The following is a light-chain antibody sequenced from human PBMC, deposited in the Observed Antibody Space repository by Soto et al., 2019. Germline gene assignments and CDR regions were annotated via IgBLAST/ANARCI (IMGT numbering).Light chain of an antibody. CDR2: DIN. CDR3: VSYTTSASYV. CDR1: SSDVGNYIF. J-gene: IGLJ1*01. Sequence: QSVLTQPASVSGSPGQSITISCTGTSSDVGNYIFVSWYRQHPGKAPKLMIYDINNRPSGVSNRFSGSKSGNTASLTISGLQAEDEDDYYCVSYTTSASYVFGTGTKLTVL. V-gene: IGLV2-14*01.